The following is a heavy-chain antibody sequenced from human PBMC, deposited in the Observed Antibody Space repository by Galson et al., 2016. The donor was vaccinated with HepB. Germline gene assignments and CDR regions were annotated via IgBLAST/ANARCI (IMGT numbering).Heavy chain of an antibody. CDR3: AKNKATARVWGHYYYYMDV. Sequence: SLRLSCAGSGFSFSTYAMSWVRQAPGKGLEWVSIVYSDGSTYYSDSVRGRFTISRDNSNNIVYLQMNSLRAEDTAVYFCAKNKATARVWGHYYYYMDVWGKGTTVTVSS. V-gene: IGHV3-53*01. J-gene: IGHJ6*03. CDR1: GFSFSTYA. D-gene: IGHD3-16*01. CDR2: VYSDGST.